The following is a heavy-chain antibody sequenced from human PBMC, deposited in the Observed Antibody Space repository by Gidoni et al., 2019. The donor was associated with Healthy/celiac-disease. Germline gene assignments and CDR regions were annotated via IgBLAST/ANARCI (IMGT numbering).Heavy chain of an antibody. CDR3: ARGQRNWNDAPD. Sequence: EVQLVESGGNLVQPGGSLRLSCAASGFTFSSYWMHWVRQAPGKGLVWVSRINSDGSSTTYADSVKGRFTISRDNAKNTLYLQMNSLRAEDTAVYYCARGQRNWNDAPDWGQGTLVTVSS. J-gene: IGHJ4*02. D-gene: IGHD1-1*01. CDR2: INSDGSST. V-gene: IGHV3-74*01. CDR1: GFTFSSYW.